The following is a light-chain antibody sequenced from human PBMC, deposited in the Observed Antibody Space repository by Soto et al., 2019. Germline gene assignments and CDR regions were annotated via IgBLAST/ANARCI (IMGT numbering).Light chain of an antibody. CDR1: ENIAND. CDR2: AAS. J-gene: IGKJ2*01. CDR3: QQSYTASPYT. Sequence: DIQMTQSPSSLSASVGDRVTITCRASENIANDLHWYQQKPGKAPKILIYAASTLQSGVPSRFSGSGSGTYFTLTISSLQPVDFATYYCQQSYTASPYTFGQGTKLQIK. V-gene: IGKV1-39*01.